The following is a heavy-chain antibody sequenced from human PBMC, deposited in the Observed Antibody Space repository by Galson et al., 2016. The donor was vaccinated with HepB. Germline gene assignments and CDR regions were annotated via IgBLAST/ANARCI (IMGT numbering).Heavy chain of an antibody. CDR2: INAGNTNR. D-gene: IGHD4-23*01. J-gene: IGHJ3*02. CDR3: ARPALTTVVPDDAFDI. V-gene: IGHV1-3*01. CDR1: GYSFTSYA. Sequence: SVKVSCKASGYSFTSYAIHWVRQAPGQGLEWMGWINAGNTNRKYSQKLQGRVTITRDSSASTAYMELSSLRSEDTAVYYCARPALTTVVPDDAFDIWGQGTMVTVSS.